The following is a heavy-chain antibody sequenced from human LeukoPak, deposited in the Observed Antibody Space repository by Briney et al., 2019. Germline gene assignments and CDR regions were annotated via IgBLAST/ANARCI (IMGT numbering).Heavy chain of an antibody. J-gene: IGHJ4*02. CDR2: INHSGST. CDR3: ARYVDTVATNYFDY. Sequence: SETLSLTCAVYGGSFSGYYWSWIRQPPGKGLEWIGEINHSGSTNYNPSLKSRVTISVDTSKNQFSLKLSSVTAADTAVYYCARYVDTVATNYFDYWGQGTLVTVSS. V-gene: IGHV4-34*01. CDR1: GGSFSGYY. D-gene: IGHD5-12*01.